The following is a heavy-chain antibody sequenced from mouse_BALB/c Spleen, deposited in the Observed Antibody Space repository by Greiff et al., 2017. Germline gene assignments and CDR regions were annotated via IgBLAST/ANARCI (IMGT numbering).Heavy chain of an antibody. CDR2: ISSGGGST. Sequence: DVKLVESGGGLVKPGGSLKLSCAASGFAFSSYDMSWVRQTPEKRLEWVAYISSGGGSTYYPDTVKGRFTISRDNAKNTLYLEMSSLRSEDTAMYYCARADDGYYAAMDYWGQGTSVTVSS. V-gene: IGHV5-12-1*01. J-gene: IGHJ4*01. CDR3: ARADDGYYAAMDY. D-gene: IGHD2-3*01. CDR1: GFAFSSYD.